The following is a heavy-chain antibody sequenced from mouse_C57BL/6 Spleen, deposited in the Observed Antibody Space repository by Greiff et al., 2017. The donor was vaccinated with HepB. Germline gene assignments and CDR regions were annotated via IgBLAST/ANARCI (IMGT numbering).Heavy chain of an antibody. CDR1: GYSFTSYY. D-gene: IGHD1-1*01. CDR3: ARGGTTVVATHWYFDV. J-gene: IGHJ1*03. Sequence: QVQLQQSGPELVKPGASVKISCKASGYSFTSYYIHWVKQRPGQGLEWIGWIYPGSGNTKYNEKFKGKATLTADTSSSTAYMQLSSLTSEDSAVYYWARGGTTVVATHWYFDVWGTGTTVTVSS. V-gene: IGHV1-66*01. CDR2: IYPGSGNT.